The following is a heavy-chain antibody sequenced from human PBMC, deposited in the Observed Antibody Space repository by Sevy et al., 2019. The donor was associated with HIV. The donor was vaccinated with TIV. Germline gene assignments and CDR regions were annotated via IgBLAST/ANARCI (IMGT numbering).Heavy chain of an antibody. D-gene: IGHD3-3*01. Sequence: GESLKISCTASGFTFSSYDMNWVRQAPGKGLEWVSKISSSGSSIYYADSVNGRFTISRDNAKNSLNLQMNSLRAEDTAVYYCTREGLEWLFYPLDYWGQGTLVTVSS. CDR2: ISSSGSSI. CDR3: TREGLEWLFYPLDY. J-gene: IGHJ4*02. V-gene: IGHV3-48*03. CDR1: GFTFSSYD.